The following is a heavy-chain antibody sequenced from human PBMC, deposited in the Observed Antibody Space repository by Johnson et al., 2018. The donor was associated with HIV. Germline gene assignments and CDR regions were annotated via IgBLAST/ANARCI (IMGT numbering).Heavy chain of an antibody. V-gene: IGHV3-20*04. D-gene: IGHD6-13*01. CDR3: ARHKGQQYDTFDI. Sequence: VQLVESGGGVVQPGRSLRLSCAASGFTFDDYGMSWVRQAPGKGLEWVSGIDCNGGRHAYVDSVKGRFTISRDNSKNTLYLQMNSLRAGDTAVYYCARHKGQQYDTFDIWGQGTMVTVSS. J-gene: IGHJ3*02. CDR2: IDCNGGRH. CDR1: GFTFDDYG.